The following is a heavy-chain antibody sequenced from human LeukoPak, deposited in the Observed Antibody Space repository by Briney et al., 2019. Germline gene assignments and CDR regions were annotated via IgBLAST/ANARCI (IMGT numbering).Heavy chain of an antibody. Sequence: SETLSLTCTVTGGSISSGSYYWSWIRQPAGKGLEWIGRIYTSGSTNYNPSLRSRVTMSVDTSKNQFSLKLSSVTAADTAVYYCARVSVAGTYRDYYYFDYWGQGTLVTVSS. CDR1: GGSISSGSYY. J-gene: IGHJ4*02. D-gene: IGHD6-19*01. V-gene: IGHV4-61*02. CDR2: IYTSGST. CDR3: ARVSVAGTYRDYYYFDY.